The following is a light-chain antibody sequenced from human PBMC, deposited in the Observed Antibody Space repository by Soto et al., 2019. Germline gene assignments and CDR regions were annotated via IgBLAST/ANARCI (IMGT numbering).Light chain of an antibody. CDR3: SSYTGGSSLV. Sequence: QSVLTQPASVSGSPGQSITISCTGTSSDVGNYNSVSWYQQHPGKAPKLVIYEVNIRPSGVSNRFSGSKSGNTASLTISGIQAEDEADYYCSSYTGGSSLVFGGETKLTVL. CDR2: EVN. CDR1: SSDVGNYNS. V-gene: IGLV2-14*03. J-gene: IGLJ3*02.